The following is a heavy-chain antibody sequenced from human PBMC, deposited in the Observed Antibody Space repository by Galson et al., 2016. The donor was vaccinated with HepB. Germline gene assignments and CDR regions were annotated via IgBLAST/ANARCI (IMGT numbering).Heavy chain of an antibody. CDR1: GDSISGGNTY. J-gene: IGHJ4*02. V-gene: IGHV4-61*02. CDR2: IHVSGAI. D-gene: IGHD5-24*01. Sequence: TLSLTCTVSGDSISGGNTYWSWVRQPVRQPAGKGLEWIGRIHVSGAIDYNPSLESRVTISFDTSKNQFSLELTSVTAADTAVYYCAKGGGDGHSDFDYWGQGTLVTVSS. CDR3: AKGGGDGHSDFDY.